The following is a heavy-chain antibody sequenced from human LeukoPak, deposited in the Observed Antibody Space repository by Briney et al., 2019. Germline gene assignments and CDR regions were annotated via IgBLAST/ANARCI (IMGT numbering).Heavy chain of an antibody. D-gene: IGHD5-18*01. CDR3: AGAPLWHGAFDI. J-gene: IGHJ3*02. Sequence: GGSLRLSCAASGFIFSSYGMHWVRQAPGKGLEWVSGINWNGGSTGYADSVKGRFTISRDNAKNSLYLQMNSLRAEDTALYYCAGAPLWHGAFDIWGQGTMVTVSS. CDR1: GFIFSSYG. CDR2: INWNGGST. V-gene: IGHV3-20*04.